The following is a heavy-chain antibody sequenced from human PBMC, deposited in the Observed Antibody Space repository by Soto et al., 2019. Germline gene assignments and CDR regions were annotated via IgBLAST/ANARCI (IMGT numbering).Heavy chain of an antibody. CDR2: IYYSGST. CDR1: GDSINNRSYY. J-gene: IGHJ4*02. CDR3: ARQRTSVVHQAYFDS. Sequence: SETLSLTCTVTGDSINNRSYYWGWIRQPPGKGLEWIGSIYYSGSTYNNPSLKSRVSMSVDTSKNQFSLKLRSLTAADTALYYCARQRTSVVHQAYFDSWGKGSLVTVSS. D-gene: IGHD4-17*01. V-gene: IGHV4-39*01.